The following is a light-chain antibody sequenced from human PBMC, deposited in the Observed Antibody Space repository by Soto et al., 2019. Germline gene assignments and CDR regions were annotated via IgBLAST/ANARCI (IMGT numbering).Light chain of an antibody. CDR3: PAWDDSLNGRV. CDR2: ASD. J-gene: IGLJ3*02. V-gene: IGLV1-44*01. Sequence: QSVLTQPPSASGTPGQRVSISCSGGGSNIGSNPVNWYQQLPGTAPKLLIYASDQRPSGVPDRFSGSKSCTSASLAISGLQSEDEAEYYRPAWDDSLNGRVFGGGTKVTVL. CDR1: GSNIGSNP.